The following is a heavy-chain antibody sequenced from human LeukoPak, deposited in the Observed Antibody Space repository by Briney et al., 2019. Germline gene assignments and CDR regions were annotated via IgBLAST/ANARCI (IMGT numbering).Heavy chain of an antibody. CDR3: ARESTVGGALQD. V-gene: IGHV3-74*01. D-gene: IGHD1-26*01. Sequence: PGGSLRLSCSASGFTFDRYWMHWARQTPGKRLVWVSRINQDGRYITYADFVQGRFTISRDTAKNTLFLQMNSLRAEDTAVYYCARESTVGGALQDWGQGALVTVSS. J-gene: IGHJ4*02. CDR2: INQDGRYI. CDR1: GFTFDRYW.